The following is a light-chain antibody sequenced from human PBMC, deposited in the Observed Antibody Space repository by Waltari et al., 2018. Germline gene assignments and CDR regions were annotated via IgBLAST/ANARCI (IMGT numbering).Light chain of an antibody. CDR2: AAS. J-gene: IGKJ2*01. CDR3: QQSFNVPYT. Sequence: DIQMTQSPSSLSASVGDRVTITCRASRRVSTNLNWYQQKPGKGPRLLSYAASSLQGGVPPRFSGSGSGTDFTLTISSLQPEDFATYSCQQSFNVPYTSGQGTKLEL. V-gene: IGKV1-39*01. CDR1: RRVSTN.